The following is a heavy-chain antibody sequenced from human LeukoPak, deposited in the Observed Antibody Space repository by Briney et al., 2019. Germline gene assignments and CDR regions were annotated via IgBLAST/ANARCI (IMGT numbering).Heavy chain of an antibody. CDR2: IYSGGST. J-gene: IGHJ3*02. D-gene: IGHD4-17*01. V-gene: IGHV3-53*01. CDR1: GFTVSSNY. CDR3: ARDQDYGAYGGGAFDI. Sequence: GGSLRLSCAASGFTVSSNYMSWVRQAPGKGLEWVSVIYSGGSTYYADSVKGRFTISRDNSKNTLYLQMNSLRAEDTAVYYCARDQDYGAYGGGAFDIWGQGTMVTVSS.